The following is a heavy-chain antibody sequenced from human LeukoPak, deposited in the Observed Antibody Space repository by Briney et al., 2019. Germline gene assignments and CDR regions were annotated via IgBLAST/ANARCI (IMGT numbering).Heavy chain of an antibody. J-gene: IGHJ4*02. Sequence: SETLSLTCAVYGGSFSGYYWSWIRQPPGKGLEWIGEINRSGSTNYNPSLKSRVTISVDTSKNQFSLKLSSVTAADTAVYYCARGSNVIAAADAHIYHFDYWGQGTLVTVS. D-gene: IGHD6-13*01. CDR2: INRSGST. CDR1: GGSFSGYY. CDR3: ARGSNVIAAADAHIYHFDY. V-gene: IGHV4-34*01.